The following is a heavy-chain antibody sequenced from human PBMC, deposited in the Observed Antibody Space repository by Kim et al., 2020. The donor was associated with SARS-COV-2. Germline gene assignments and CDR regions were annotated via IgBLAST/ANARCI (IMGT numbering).Heavy chain of an antibody. J-gene: IGHJ6*03. D-gene: IGHD5-12*01. CDR3: ARDSLVATDLGMDV. CDR1: GYTFTSYA. V-gene: IGHV1-3*01. CDR2: INAGNGNT. Sequence: ASVKVSCKASGYTFTSYAMHWVRQAPGQRLEWMGWINAGNGNTKYSQKFQGRVTITRDTSASTAYMELSSLRSEDTAVYYCARDSLVATDLGMDVWGKGTTVTVSS.